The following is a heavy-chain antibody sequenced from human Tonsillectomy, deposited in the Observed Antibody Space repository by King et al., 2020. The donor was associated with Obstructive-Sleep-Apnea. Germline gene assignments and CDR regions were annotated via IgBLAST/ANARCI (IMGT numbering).Heavy chain of an antibody. D-gene: IGHD3-10*01. CDR3: ARTPTYGSGSHYYYGMDV. CDR2: TRNKANSYTT. V-gene: IGHV3-72*01. Sequence: VQLVESGGGLVQPGGSLRLSCAASGFTFSDHYMDWVRQAPGKGLEWVGRTRNKANSYTTEYAASVKGRFTISRDDSKNSLYLQMNSLKTEDTAVYYCARTPTYGSGSHYYYGMDVWGEGTTVTVSS. J-gene: IGHJ6*04. CDR1: GFTFSDHY.